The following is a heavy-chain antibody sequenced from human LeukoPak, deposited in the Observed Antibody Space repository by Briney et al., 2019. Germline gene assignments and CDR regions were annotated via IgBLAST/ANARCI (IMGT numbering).Heavy chain of an antibody. V-gene: IGHV3-23*01. CDR1: GFTFTSYA. CDR3: ARAAAGTGPLYDY. J-gene: IGHJ4*02. Sequence: PGGSLRLSCAASGFTFTSYAMSWVRQAPGKGLEWVSTIRGSGSSISYADSVKGRFTISRDNSKNTLYLQMNSLRAEDTAVYYCARAAAGTGPLYDYWGQGTLVTVSS. CDR2: IRGSGSSI. D-gene: IGHD6-13*01.